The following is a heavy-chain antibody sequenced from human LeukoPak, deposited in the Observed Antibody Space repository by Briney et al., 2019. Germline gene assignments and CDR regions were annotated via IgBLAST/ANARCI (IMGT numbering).Heavy chain of an antibody. CDR2: IYPGDSDI. CDR1: GYTFTNYW. Sequence: GESLKISCKGSGYTFTNYWIGWVRQMPAKGLEWMGVIYPGDSDIRYSPSFQGQVTISADKSIRTAYLQWSRLKASDTAIYYCARGLAADYWGQGTLVTVSS. D-gene: IGHD6-13*01. J-gene: IGHJ4*02. CDR3: ARGLAADY. V-gene: IGHV5-51*01.